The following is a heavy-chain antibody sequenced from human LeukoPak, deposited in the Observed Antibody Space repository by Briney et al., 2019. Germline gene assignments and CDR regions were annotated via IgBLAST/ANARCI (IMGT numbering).Heavy chain of an antibody. D-gene: IGHD5-12*01. CDR2: IIPIFATA. Sequence: SVKVSCKASGVALSSYAISRVRQAPGPRLEWMGGIIPIFATANYAQKFQGGVTITADESTSTAYMELSSLRSEDTVVYYCAREIKLPRGYSGYDPPLYYFDYWGQGTLVTVSS. J-gene: IGHJ4*02. CDR1: GVALSSYA. CDR3: AREIKLPRGYSGYDPPLYYFDY. V-gene: IGHV1-69*13.